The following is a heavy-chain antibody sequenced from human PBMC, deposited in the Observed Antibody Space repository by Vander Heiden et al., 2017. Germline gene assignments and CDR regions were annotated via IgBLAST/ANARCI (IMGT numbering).Heavy chain of an antibody. J-gene: IGHJ6*02. D-gene: IGHD4-17*01. CDR1: GYTFTSYY. CDR3: ASNTVTTPFYYYYGMDV. V-gene: IGHV1-46*01. CDR2: INPSGGST. Sequence: QVQLVQSGDEVKKPGASVKVSCKASGYTFTSYYMHRVRPAPGQGLEWMGIINPSGGSTSYAQKFQGRVTMTRDTSTSTVYMELSSLRSEDTAVYYCASNTVTTPFYYYYGMDVWGQGTTVTVSS.